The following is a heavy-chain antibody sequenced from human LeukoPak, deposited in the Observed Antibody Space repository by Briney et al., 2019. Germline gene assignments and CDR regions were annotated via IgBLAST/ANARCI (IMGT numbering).Heavy chain of an antibody. J-gene: IGHJ4*02. CDR3: ARSLSSVTSCPNY. CDR2: IYPGASRT. Sequence: GQPLQIPSQAPSYGFATYWIGSVRQMPAKRLEWRWIIYPGASRTTYTPSFQRQVTISADKSTSPASRQLSSLHASAPAVHHCARSLSSVTSCPNYWGRGTLVSVSS. D-gene: IGHD2-2*01. V-gene: IGHV5-51*01. CDR1: SYGFATYW.